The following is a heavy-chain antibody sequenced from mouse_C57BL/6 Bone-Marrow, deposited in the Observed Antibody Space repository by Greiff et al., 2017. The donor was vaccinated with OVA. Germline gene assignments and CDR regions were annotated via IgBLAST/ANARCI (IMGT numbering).Heavy chain of an antibody. CDR3: ARVTTVVADFDD. CDR2: IDPNSGGT. CDR1: GYTFTSYW. D-gene: IGHD1-1*01. V-gene: IGHV1-72*01. Sequence: VKQSCKASGYTFTSYWMHWVKQRPGRGLEWIGRIDPNSGGTKYNEKFKSKATLTVDKPSSTAYMQLSSLTSEDSAVYYCARVTTVVADFDDWGQGTTLTVSS. J-gene: IGHJ2*01.